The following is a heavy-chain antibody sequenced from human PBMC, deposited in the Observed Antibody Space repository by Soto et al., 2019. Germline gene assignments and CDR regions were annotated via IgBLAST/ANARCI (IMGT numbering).Heavy chain of an antibody. CDR3: ARDRATGCSGGSCYSRFDY. Sequence: SETLSLTCAVSGYSISSGYYWGWIRQPPGKGLEWIGSIYHSGSTYYNPSLKSRVTISVDTSKNQFSLKLGSVTAAATAGYYCARDRATGCSGGSCYSRFDYWGQLPLVTVSS. V-gene: IGHV4-38-2*02. J-gene: IGHJ4*02. CDR2: IYHSGST. CDR1: GYSISSGYY. D-gene: IGHD2-15*01.